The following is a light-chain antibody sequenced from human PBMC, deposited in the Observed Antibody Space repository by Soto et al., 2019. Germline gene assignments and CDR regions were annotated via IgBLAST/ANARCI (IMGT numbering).Light chain of an antibody. Sequence: IQLTQSPSSLSASVGDRVTISCRAGQGIGSYLAWYQQKPGKAPQLLIYAASTLESGVPSRFSGSGSGTEFTITISSLEPEDFAVYYCQQYGSSPRTFGQGTKVEIK. CDR1: QGIGSY. J-gene: IGKJ1*01. V-gene: IGKV1-9*01. CDR3: QQYGSSPRT. CDR2: AAS.